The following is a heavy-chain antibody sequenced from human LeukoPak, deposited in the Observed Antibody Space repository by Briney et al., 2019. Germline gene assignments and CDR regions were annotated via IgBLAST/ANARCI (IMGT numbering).Heavy chain of an antibody. CDR2: IRDDGSNK. V-gene: IGHV3-30*02. D-gene: IGHD3-22*01. CDR3: ANQLTYYYDSSGYYAADAFDI. Sequence: PGGSLRLSCAASGFTFSSYGMHWVRQAPGKGLGWVAFIRDDGSNKYYADSVRGRFTISRDNSKNTLYLPMNSLRAEDTAVYYCANQLTYYYDSSGYYAADAFDIWGQGTMVTVSS. CDR1: GFTFSSYG. J-gene: IGHJ3*02.